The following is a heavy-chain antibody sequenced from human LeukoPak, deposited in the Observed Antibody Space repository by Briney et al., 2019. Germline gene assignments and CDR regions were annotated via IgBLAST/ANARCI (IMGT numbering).Heavy chain of an antibody. V-gene: IGHV3-30*19. Sequence: GGSLRLSCAASGFTFSSYGMHWVRQAPGKGLEWVAVISYDGSNKYYADSVKGRFTISRDNPKNTMNLQMNSLRAEDTAVYYCAKGGGGSGRSYYFDYWGQGTLVTVSS. CDR3: AKGGGGSGRSYYFDY. CDR2: ISYDGSNK. D-gene: IGHD6-19*01. CDR1: GFTFSSYG. J-gene: IGHJ4*02.